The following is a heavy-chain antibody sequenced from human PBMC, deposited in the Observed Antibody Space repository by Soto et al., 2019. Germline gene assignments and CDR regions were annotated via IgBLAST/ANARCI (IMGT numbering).Heavy chain of an antibody. D-gene: IGHD3-9*01. J-gene: IGHJ5*02. CDR3: ARERVDGNWFDP. CDR2: IYYSGST. Sequence: KPSETLSVTCILSGGSISIGGYDWRWIRQHPGKGLEWIGYIYYSGSTYYNPSLKSRVTISVETSKNQFSLKLSSVTAADTAVYYCARERVDGNWFDPWGQGTMVTGSS. CDR1: GGSISIGGYD. V-gene: IGHV4-31*03.